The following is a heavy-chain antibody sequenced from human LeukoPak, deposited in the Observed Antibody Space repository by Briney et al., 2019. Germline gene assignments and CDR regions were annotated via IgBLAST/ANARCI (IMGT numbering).Heavy chain of an antibody. Sequence: APVKVSCKASGYTFNDYYMYWVRQAPGQGLEWMGWISPKSGGTNYAQKFRGRVTITRDTSISTAYMELSSLRSDDTAVYYCAREVRAAAAGSDYWSQGTLLTVSS. J-gene: IGHJ4*02. CDR3: AREVRAAAAGSDY. CDR2: ISPKSGGT. D-gene: IGHD6-13*01. V-gene: IGHV1-2*02. CDR1: GYTFNDYY.